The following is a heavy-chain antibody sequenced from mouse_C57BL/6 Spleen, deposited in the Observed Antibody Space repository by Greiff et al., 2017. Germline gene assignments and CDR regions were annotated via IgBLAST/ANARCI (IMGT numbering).Heavy chain of an antibody. CDR2: IWRGGST. Sequence: QVQLKQSGPGLVQPSQSLSITCTVSGFSLTSYGVHWVRQSPGKGLEWLGVIWRGGSTDYNAAFMSRLSITKDNSKSQVFFKMNSLQADDTAIYYCAKVYYYGSSYYAMDYWGQGTSVTVSS. CDR1: GFSLTSYG. CDR3: AKVYYYGSSYYAMDY. V-gene: IGHV2-5*01. D-gene: IGHD1-1*01. J-gene: IGHJ4*01.